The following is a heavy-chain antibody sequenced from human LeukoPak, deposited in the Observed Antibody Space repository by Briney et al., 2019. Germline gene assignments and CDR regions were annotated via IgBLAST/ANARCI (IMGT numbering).Heavy chain of an antibody. CDR1: GFTFSSYD. V-gene: IGHV3-13*01. CDR2: IGTAGDT. J-gene: IGHJ6*02. D-gene: IGHD6-13*01. CDR3: ARRGAAAGTNYYYGMDV. Sequence: GGSLRLSCAASGFTFSSYDMHWVRQATGKGLEWVSAIGTAGDTYYPGSVKGRFTISRENAKNSLYLQMNSLRAGDTAVYYCARRGAAAGTNYYYGMDVWGQGTTVTVSS.